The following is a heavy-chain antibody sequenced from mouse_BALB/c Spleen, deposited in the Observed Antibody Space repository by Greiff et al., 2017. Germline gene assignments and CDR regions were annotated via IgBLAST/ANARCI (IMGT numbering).Heavy chain of an antibody. CDR1: GFNIKDTY. CDR2: IDPANGNT. Sequence: EVQVVESGAELVKPGASVKLSCTASGFNIKDTYMHWVKQRPEQGLEWIGRIDPANGNTKYDPKFQGKATITADTSSNTAYLQLSSLTSEDTAVYYCARNGYDAMDYWGQGTSVTVSS. J-gene: IGHJ4*01. CDR3: ARNGYDAMDY. V-gene: IGHV14-3*02. D-gene: IGHD2-2*01.